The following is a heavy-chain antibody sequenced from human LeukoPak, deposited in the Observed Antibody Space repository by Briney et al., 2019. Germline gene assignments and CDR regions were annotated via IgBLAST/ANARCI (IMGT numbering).Heavy chain of an antibody. D-gene: IGHD3-3*01. CDR1: GGSVSSSDYY. V-gene: IGHV4-39*01. CDR3: ARLGGEVIISEWGAFDI. Sequence: SETLSLTCTVSGGSVSSSDYYWDWMRQLPGKGLEWIGSIYYSGSTYYNPSLKSRVTISVDTSKNQFSLKLSSVTAADTAVYYCARLGGEVIISEWGAFDIWGQGTMVTVSS. CDR2: IYYSGST. J-gene: IGHJ3*02.